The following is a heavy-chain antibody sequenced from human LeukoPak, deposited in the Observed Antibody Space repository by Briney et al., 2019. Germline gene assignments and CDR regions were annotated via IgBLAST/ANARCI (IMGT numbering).Heavy chain of an antibody. Sequence: SETPSLTCAVYGGSFSGYYWSWIRQPPGKGLEWIGEINHSGSTNYNPSLKSRVTISVDTSKNQFSLKLTSVTDADTAVYYCARLSSSGRDYWGQGTLVTVSS. D-gene: IGHD6-6*01. CDR3: ARLSSSGRDY. CDR1: GGSFSGYY. V-gene: IGHV4-34*01. CDR2: INHSGST. J-gene: IGHJ4*02.